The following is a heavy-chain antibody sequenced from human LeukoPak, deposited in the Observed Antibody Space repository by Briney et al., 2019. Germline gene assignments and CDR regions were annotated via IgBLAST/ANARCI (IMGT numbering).Heavy chain of an antibody. CDR1: GFTFSNYW. D-gene: IGHD6-13*01. Sequence: GGSLRLSCAASGFTFSNYWMHWVRQAPGKGLVWVSRINSDGSSRNYADSVKGRVTISRDNAKNTLYLQMSSLRAEDTAVYYCASASSHRIAAGGDYWGQGTLVTVSS. CDR2: INSDGSSR. J-gene: IGHJ4*02. V-gene: IGHV3-74*01. CDR3: ASASSHRIAAGGDY.